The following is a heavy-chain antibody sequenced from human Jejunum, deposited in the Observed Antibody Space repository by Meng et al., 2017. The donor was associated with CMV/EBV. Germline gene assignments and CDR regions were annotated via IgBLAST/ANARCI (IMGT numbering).Heavy chain of an antibody. CDR3: AKDQPVLDS. Sequence: LSCAASGFALRTYGVPWVRRAPGKGLEWVAFIQNDGSNHYGDSVKGRFTISRDISRTTVYLQMNNLRVEDTAVYYCAKDQPVLDSWGQGTLVTVSS. D-gene: IGHD1-14*01. CDR1: GFALRTYG. CDR2: IQNDGSNH. V-gene: IGHV3-30*02. J-gene: IGHJ4*02.